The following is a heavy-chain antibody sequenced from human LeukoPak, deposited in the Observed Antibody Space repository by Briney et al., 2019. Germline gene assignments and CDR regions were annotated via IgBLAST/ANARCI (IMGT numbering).Heavy chain of an antibody. CDR1: GYTFTSYY. V-gene: IGHV1-46*01. CDR2: INPSGGST. Sequence: ASVKVSCKASGYTFTSYYMHWVRQAPGQGIEWMGIINPSGGSTSYAQKFQGRVTMTRNTSISTAYMELSSLRSEDTAVYYCARGSGGIVVVPFDPWGQGTLVTVSS. D-gene: IGHD2-2*01. J-gene: IGHJ5*02. CDR3: ARGSGGIVVVPFDP.